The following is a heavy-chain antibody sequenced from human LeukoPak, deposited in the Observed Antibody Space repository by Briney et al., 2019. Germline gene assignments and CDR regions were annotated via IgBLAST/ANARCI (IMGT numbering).Heavy chain of an antibody. V-gene: IGHV4-59*12. Sequence: SETLSLTCTVSGGSINNYFWSWIRQPPGKGLECIAYIYYSDSTNYNPSLNSRVTISIDTSKNQFSLKLSSVTAADTAVYYCARDGCGGSCFHYYYYYMDVWGKGTTVTISS. CDR3: ARDGCGGSCFHYYYYYMDV. CDR2: IYYSDST. D-gene: IGHD2-15*01. CDR1: GGSINNYF. J-gene: IGHJ6*03.